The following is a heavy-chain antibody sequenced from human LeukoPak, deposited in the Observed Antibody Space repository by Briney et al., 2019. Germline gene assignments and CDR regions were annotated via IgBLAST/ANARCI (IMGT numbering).Heavy chain of an antibody. Sequence: GGSLRLPCAASGFTFSTYGMHWVRQAPGKGLEWVAFIQYDGTTKYYADSVKGRFTISRDNSKNTLYLQMNSLRAEDTAVYYCAKWQGPYSSGWYFDYWGQGTLVTVSS. J-gene: IGHJ4*02. CDR2: IQYDGTTK. D-gene: IGHD6-19*01. CDR1: GFTFSTYG. V-gene: IGHV3-30*02. CDR3: AKWQGPYSSGWYFDY.